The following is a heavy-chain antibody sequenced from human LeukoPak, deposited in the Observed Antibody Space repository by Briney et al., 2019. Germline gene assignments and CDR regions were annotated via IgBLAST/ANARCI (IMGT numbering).Heavy chain of an antibody. CDR2: IYYSGST. Sequence: SETLSLTCTVSGGSISSYYWSWIRQPPGKGLEWIGYIYYSGSTNYNPSLKSRVTISVDTSKNQFSLKLSSVTAADTAVYYCARDSSGWWDYGMDVWGQGTTVTVSS. CDR3: ARDSSGWWDYGMDV. J-gene: IGHJ6*02. V-gene: IGHV4-59*01. D-gene: IGHD6-19*01. CDR1: GGSISSYY.